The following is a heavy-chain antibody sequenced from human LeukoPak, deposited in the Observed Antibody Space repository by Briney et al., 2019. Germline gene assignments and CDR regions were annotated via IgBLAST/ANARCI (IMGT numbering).Heavy chain of an antibody. V-gene: IGHV1-69*05. Sequence: ALVKVSCKASGGTFSSYAISWVRQAPGQGLEWMGGIIPIFGTANYAQKFQGRVTITTDESTSTAYMELSSLRSEDTAVYYCAREYSNWGANYYYYYMDVWGKGTTVTVSS. CDR3: AREYSNWGANYYYYYMDV. D-gene: IGHD4-11*01. CDR2: IIPIFGTA. CDR1: GGTFSSYA. J-gene: IGHJ6*03.